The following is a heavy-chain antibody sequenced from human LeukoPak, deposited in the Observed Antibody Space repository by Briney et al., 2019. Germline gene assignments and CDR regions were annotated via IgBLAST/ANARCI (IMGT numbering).Heavy chain of an antibody. D-gene: IGHD6-13*01. CDR1: GGSISSSSYY. Sequence: SETLSLTCTVSGGSISSSSYYWGWIRQPPGKGLEWIGSIYYSGSTYYNPSLKSRVTISVDTSKNQFSLKLSSVTAADTAVYYCARRISSSWYYVDYWGQGTLVTVSS. J-gene: IGHJ4*02. CDR2: IYYSGST. CDR3: ARRISSSWYYVDY. V-gene: IGHV4-39*01.